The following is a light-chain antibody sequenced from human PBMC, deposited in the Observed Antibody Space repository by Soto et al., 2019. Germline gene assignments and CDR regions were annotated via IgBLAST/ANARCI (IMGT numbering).Light chain of an antibody. V-gene: IGKV3-15*01. CDR3: QQYNNWLT. Sequence: EIVMTQSPATLSVSPGERATLSCRASQSVSSNLAWYQQKPGQAPRLLIYGASTRATGIPARFSGSGSGTEFTLTSGMLQSEDVAVYYYQQYNNWLTFGQGTRLEIK. CDR1: QSVSSN. J-gene: IGKJ5*01. CDR2: GAS.